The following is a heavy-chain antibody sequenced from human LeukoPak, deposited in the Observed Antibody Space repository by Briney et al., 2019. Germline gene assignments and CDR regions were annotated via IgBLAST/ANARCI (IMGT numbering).Heavy chain of an antibody. D-gene: IGHD3-10*01. CDR3: ARESGSDDAFDI. CDR2: INHSGST. Sequence: SETLSLTCAVYGGSFSGYYWSWIRQPPGKGLEWIGEINHSGSTNYNPSLKSRVTISVDTSKNQFSLKLSSVTAADTAVYYCARESGSDDAFDIWGQGTMVTVSS. CDR1: GGSFSGYY. V-gene: IGHV4-34*01. J-gene: IGHJ3*02.